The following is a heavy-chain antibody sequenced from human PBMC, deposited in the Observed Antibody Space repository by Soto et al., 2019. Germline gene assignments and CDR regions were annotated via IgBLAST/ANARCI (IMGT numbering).Heavy chain of an antibody. CDR3: ARYSGYDPYYFDC. CDR2: INHSGST. Sequence: SETLSLTCAVYGGSFSGYYWSWIRQPPGKGLEWIGEINHSGSTNYNPSLKSRVTISVDTSKNQFSLKLSSVTAADTAVYYCARYSGYDPYYFDCWGQGTLVTVSS. CDR1: GGSFSGYY. V-gene: IGHV4-34*01. D-gene: IGHD5-12*01. J-gene: IGHJ4*02.